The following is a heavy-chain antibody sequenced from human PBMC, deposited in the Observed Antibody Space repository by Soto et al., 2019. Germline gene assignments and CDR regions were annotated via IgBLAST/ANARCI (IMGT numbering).Heavy chain of an antibody. J-gene: IGHJ4*02. Sequence: PGGSLRLSCAASGFTFSSYTMSWVRQAPGKGLEWVSGISGSGYNTYYADSVKGRFTISRDNSRSTLSLQMDSLRAEDTAVYFCAKDGSYYDSPTESDYWGQGTLVTVSS. CDR1: GFTFSSYT. D-gene: IGHD3-22*01. V-gene: IGHV3-23*01. CDR2: ISGSGYNT. CDR3: AKDGSYYDSPTESDY.